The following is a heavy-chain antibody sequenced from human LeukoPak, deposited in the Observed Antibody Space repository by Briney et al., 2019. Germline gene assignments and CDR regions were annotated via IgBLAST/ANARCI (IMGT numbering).Heavy chain of an antibody. CDR3: ARGLFRSPAIGYSSSSALYYMDV. CDR2: FDHEDGET. CDR1: GYTLTELS. D-gene: IGHD6-13*01. V-gene: IGHV1-24*01. Sequence: GASVKVSCKVSGYTLTELSMHWVRQAPGKGLEWMGVFDHEDGETIYAQKFQGRVTMTEDTSTDTAYMELSSLRSEDTAVYYCARGLFRSPAIGYSSSSALYYMDVWGKGTTVTVSS. J-gene: IGHJ6*03.